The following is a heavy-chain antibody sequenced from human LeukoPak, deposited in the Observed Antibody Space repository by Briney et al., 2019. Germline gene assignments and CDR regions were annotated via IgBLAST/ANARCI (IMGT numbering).Heavy chain of an antibody. CDR1: GYTFTGYY. CDR3: ERAGYDILTGPPDYFDY. V-gene: IGHV1-2*02. Sequence: GASVKVSCKASGYTFTGYYMHWVRQAPGQGLEWMGWINPNSGGTNYAQKFQGRVTMTRDTSSSTAYMELSSLRSDDTAVYYCERAGYDILTGPPDYFDYWGQGTLVTVSS. D-gene: IGHD3-9*01. J-gene: IGHJ4*02. CDR2: INPNSGGT.